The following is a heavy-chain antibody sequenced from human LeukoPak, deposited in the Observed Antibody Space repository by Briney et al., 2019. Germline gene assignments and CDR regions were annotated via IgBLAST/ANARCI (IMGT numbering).Heavy chain of an antibody. CDR1: GFTFSSYW. Sequence: PGGSLRLSCAASGFTFSSYWMNWARQAPGKGLEWVGRIKSKADGETTDYAAPVKGRFTFSRDDSKNMLYLQMNGLKSEDTAVYYCSTLTSRYLPDSWGQGTLVTVSS. J-gene: IGHJ4*02. V-gene: IGHV3-15*07. D-gene: IGHD3-9*01. CDR3: STLTSRYLPDS. CDR2: IKSKADGETT.